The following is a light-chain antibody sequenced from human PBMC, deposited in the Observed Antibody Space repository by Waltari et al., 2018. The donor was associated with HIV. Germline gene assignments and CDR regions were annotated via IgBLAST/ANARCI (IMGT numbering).Light chain of an antibody. CDR1: NLAKED. J-gene: IGLJ1*01. CDR2: DNR. V-gene: IGLV3-21*01. CDR3: QVWDTTTTYFF. Sequence: YFLTQPPSVSVAPGETATITCGGDNLAKEDVNWYRQRPGQAPVLVIRDNRVRPSGISDRISGFKSGSTATLTINAAAAGDAADYYCQVWDTTTTYFFFGSGTEVVVL.